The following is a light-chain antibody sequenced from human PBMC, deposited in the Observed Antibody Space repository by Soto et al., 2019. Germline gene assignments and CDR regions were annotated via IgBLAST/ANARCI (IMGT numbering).Light chain of an antibody. Sequence: DVVLTQSPLSLPVTLGQPASISCKSSQSLVRSDGDTYLHWFQQRPGHSPRRLIYKVSDRGSGVTAGFSGSGSCTDFTLKISRVEDEDVGVYYCMQPIHWPWTFGQGTKVEIK. V-gene: IGKV2-30*02. CDR3: MQPIHWPWT. J-gene: IGKJ1*01. CDR2: KVS. CDR1: QSLVRSDGDTY.